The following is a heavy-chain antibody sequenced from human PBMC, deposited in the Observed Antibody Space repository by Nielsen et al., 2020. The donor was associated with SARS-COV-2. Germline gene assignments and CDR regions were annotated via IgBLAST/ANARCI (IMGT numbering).Heavy chain of an antibody. J-gene: IGHJ6*02. D-gene: IGHD2-15*01. CDR2: IKSDGSGT. CDR1: GFTFSIYW. V-gene: IGHV3-74*01. CDR3: ARDFGYCRGGTCNYYGMDV. Sequence: GESLKISCAASGFTFSIYWIHWVRQAPGKGLAWVSRIKSDGSGTIYADSVEGRFTISRDNAKNTLYLQMNSLRAEETAVYYCARDFGYCRGGTCNYYGMDVWGQGTTVTVSS.